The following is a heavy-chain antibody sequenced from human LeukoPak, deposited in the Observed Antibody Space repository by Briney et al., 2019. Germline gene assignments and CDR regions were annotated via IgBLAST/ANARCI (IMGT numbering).Heavy chain of an antibody. CDR2: IIPIFGTA. D-gene: IGHD5-18*01. Sequence: ASVKVSCKAFGGTFSSYAISWVRQAPGQGLEWMGGIIPIFGTANYAQKFQGRVTITTDESTSTAYMELSSLRSEDTAVYYCARARDNTAPAGYWGQGTLVTVSS. CDR3: ARARDNTAPAGY. V-gene: IGHV1-69*05. CDR1: GGTFSSYA. J-gene: IGHJ4*02.